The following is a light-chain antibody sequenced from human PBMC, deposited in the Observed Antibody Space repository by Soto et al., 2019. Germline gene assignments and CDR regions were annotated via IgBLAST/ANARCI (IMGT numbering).Light chain of an antibody. CDR2: AAS. CDR3: LQHNTYSYT. V-gene: IGKV1-17*01. CDR1: QGMGND. Sequence: DIQMTQSPSSLSASVGDRVTITCRASQGMGNDLGWYQQKPGKAPKRLIYAASSLQSGVPSRFSGSGSGTEFSLTISSLQPEDFATYYCLQHNTYSYTFGQGTKLEIK. J-gene: IGKJ2*01.